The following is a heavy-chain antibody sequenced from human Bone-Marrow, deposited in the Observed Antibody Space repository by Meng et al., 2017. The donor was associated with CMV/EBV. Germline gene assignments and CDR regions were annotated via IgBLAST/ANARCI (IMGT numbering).Heavy chain of an antibody. CDR3: PRWGQLVNYGMDV. J-gene: IGHJ6*01. D-gene: IGHD6-6*01. Sequence: GGSLRLSCAASGFTFSSFAMHWVRQAPGKGLEWVAVISYDGSNKYYADSVKGRFTISRDNSKNTLYLQMNSLRAEDTAVYYCPRWGQLVNYGMDVWGQGTTVTFSS. V-gene: IGHV3-30*04. CDR1: GFTFSSFA. CDR2: ISYDGSNK.